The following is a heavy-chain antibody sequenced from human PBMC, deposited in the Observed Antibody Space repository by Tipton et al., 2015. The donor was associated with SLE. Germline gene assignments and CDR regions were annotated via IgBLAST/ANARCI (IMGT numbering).Heavy chain of an antibody. J-gene: IGHJ5*02. CDR1: GGSITSGSNY. CDR2: IDYSGTT. V-gene: IGHV4-39*02. CDR3: ARDVENWFDP. Sequence: TLSLTCTVSGGSITSGSNYWTWIRQRPGKGLEWIGNIDYSGTTSYRTSLGSRASLSLDTSKNQVSLNLTSVTAADTAVYYCARDVENWFDPWGQGTLVTVSS. D-gene: IGHD2-21*01.